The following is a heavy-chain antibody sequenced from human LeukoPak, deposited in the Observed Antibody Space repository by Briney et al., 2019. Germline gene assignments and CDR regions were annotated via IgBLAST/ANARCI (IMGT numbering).Heavy chain of an antibody. CDR2: INPNSGGT. CDR1: GYTFTGYY. J-gene: IGHJ4*02. Sequence: ASVKVPCKASGYTFTGYYMHWVRQAPGQGLEWMGWINPNSGGTNYAQKFQGRVTMTRDTSISTAYMELSRLRSDDTAVYYCARDAWGGGRPSDYWGQGTLVTVSS. CDR3: ARDAWGGGRPSDY. D-gene: IGHD2-15*01. V-gene: IGHV1-2*02.